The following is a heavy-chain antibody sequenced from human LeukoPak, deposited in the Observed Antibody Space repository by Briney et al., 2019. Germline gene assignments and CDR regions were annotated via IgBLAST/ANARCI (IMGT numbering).Heavy chain of an antibody. Sequence: SETLSLTCAVSGGSISSTGYCWAWIRQPPGTGLEWIGTIYYSGSTYHNTSLKSRITMSVDTSRNQFSLKLSSVDAADTAVYYCAKAGVRYFDSSGLYAFDFWGQGTTVTVSP. CDR2: IYYSGST. CDR3: AKAGVRYFDSSGLYAFDF. CDR1: GGSISSTGYC. D-gene: IGHD3-22*01. V-gene: IGHV4-39*01. J-gene: IGHJ3*01.